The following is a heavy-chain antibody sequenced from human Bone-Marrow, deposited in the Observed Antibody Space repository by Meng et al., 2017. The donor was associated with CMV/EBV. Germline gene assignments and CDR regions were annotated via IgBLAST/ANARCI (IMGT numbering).Heavy chain of an antibody. V-gene: IGHV1-69*05. J-gene: IGHJ5*02. CDR2: IIPIFGTA. D-gene: IGHD2-21*01. CDR3: ARGPGYCGGDCYSRWFDP. Sequence: SVKVSCKASGGTFSSYAISWVRQAPGQGLEWMGGIIPIFGTANYAQKFQGRVTITTDESTSTAYMELSSLRSEDTAVYYCARGPGYCGGDCYSRWFDPWGQGTLVTVSS. CDR1: GGTFSSYA.